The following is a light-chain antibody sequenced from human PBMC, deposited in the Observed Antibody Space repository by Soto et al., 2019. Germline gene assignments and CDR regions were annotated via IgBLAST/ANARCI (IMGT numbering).Light chain of an antibody. CDR2: DAS. CDR1: QSVSNN. Sequence: ILMTQSPATLSVSPGERATLSCRASQSVSNNLAGYQQKPGQAPRLLIYDASTRATGIPAWFSGSGSATEFPLTLSGLQSEDFAVYYCQQYNNWPPLTFGQGTKVEIK. CDR3: QQYNNWPPLT. J-gene: IGKJ1*01. V-gene: IGKV3-15*01.